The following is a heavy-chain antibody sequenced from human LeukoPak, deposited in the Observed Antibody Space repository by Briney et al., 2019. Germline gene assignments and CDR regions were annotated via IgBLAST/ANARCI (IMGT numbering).Heavy chain of an antibody. CDR1: GGTFSSYA. CDR3: ARGSFRYYYMDV. D-gene: IGHD2/OR15-2a*01. Sequence: SVKVSCKAYGGTFSSYAISWVRQAPGQGLEWMGGIIPIFGTANYAQKFQGRVTITTDESTSTAYMELSSLRSEDTAVYYCARGSFRYYYMDVRGKGTTVTSP. CDR2: IIPIFGTA. J-gene: IGHJ6*03. V-gene: IGHV1-69*05.